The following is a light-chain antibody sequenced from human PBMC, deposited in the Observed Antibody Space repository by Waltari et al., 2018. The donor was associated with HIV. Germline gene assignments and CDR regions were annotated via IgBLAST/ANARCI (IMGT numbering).Light chain of an antibody. CDR1: QGISNF. Sequence: DIQMTQSLSSLSASVGDRVTLTCRASQGISNFLAWFQQKPGKAPKSLIYAASRLQSGVPSKFSGGGSGTEFTLTISSLQPEDFATYYCQQYKTYLWTFGQGTKVEIK. CDR2: AAS. V-gene: IGKV1-16*02. J-gene: IGKJ1*01. CDR3: QQYKTYLWT.